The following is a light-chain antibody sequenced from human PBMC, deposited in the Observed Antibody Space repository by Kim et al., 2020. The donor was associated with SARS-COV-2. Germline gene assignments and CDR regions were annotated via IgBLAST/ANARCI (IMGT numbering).Light chain of an antibody. CDR2: DVS. CDR3: SSYTSSSTYVV. Sequence: QSALTQPASVSGSPGQSITISCTGTSSDVGGYNYVSWYQQHPGKAPKLMIYDVSKRPSGVSNRFSGSKSGNTASLTISGLQAEDEADYYCSSYTSSSTYVVLGGGTQLTVL. J-gene: IGLJ2*01. CDR1: SSDVGGYNY. V-gene: IGLV2-14*01.